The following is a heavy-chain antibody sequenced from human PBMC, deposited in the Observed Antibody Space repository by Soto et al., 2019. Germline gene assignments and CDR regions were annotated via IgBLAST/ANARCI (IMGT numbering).Heavy chain of an antibody. CDR3: ARWGTTGGLDV. Sequence: QVQLVESGGGVVQPGTSLRLSCVGSGFTFRSYVIHWVRQAPGKGLEWVALTSYDGSNKHYDDSVKGRFTISRDNSRNTMDLQMDSLRLEDTALYYCARWGTTGGLDVWGQGTLVSVSS. V-gene: IGHV3-30*19. D-gene: IGHD3-16*01. J-gene: IGHJ4*02. CDR1: GFTFRSYV. CDR2: TSYDGSNK.